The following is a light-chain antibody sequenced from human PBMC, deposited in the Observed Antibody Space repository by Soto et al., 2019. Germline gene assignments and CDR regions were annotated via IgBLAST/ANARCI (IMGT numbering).Light chain of an antibody. CDR3: QQYYSSVT. V-gene: IGKV4-1*01. J-gene: IGKJ2*01. CDR2: WAS. Sequence: DIVMTQSPDSLSVSLGERATINCKSSQTVFHTSYNKDFLAWYQQKAGQPPKLLFYWASTRESGVPARFSGGGSGTDFSLTISSPQPEDVAVYYCQQYYSSVTFGQGTKVDIK. CDR1: QTVFHTSYNKDF.